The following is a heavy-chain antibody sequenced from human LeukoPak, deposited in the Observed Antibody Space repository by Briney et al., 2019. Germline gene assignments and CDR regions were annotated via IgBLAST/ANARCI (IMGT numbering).Heavy chain of an antibody. D-gene: IGHD3-10*01. CDR3: ARDLGKDYYGHMDV. V-gene: IGHV1-18*01. CDR2: ISAYNGNA. CDR1: GYTFTSYG. Sequence: ASVKVSCKASGYTFTSYGISWVRQAPGQGLEWMGWISAYNGNANYAQKLQGRVTMTTDTSTSTAYMELRSLRSDDTAVYYCARDLGKDYYGHMDVWGKGTTVTVSS. J-gene: IGHJ6*04.